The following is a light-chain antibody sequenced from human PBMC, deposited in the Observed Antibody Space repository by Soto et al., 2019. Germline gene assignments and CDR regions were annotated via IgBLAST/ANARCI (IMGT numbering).Light chain of an antibody. CDR3: MQALQTPPT. Sequence: DIVMTQSPLSLPVTPGEPASISCRSSQSLLHTNGHNSLDWYLQKPGQSPQLLIYLGSNRASGVPDRFSGSGSGTYFTLKISRVEAEDVGVYYCMQALQTPPTFGQGTKVVI. CDR1: QSLLHTNGHNS. J-gene: IGKJ1*01. V-gene: IGKV2-28*01. CDR2: LGS.